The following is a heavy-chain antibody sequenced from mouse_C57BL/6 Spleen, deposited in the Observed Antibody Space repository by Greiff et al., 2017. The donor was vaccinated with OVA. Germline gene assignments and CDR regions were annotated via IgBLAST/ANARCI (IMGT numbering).Heavy chain of an antibody. D-gene: IGHD1-1*01. J-gene: IGHJ3*01. CDR3: ARGALRTARGVAY. CDR1: GYSITSGSY. V-gene: IGHV3-6*01. CDR2: ISYDGRT. Sequence: EVKLQESGPGLVKPSQSLSLTCSVTGYSITSGSYWNWLRPFPGNHLEWLGYISYDGRTTSHPSLNNRISITRDTSKNQFFLKLNSVTTEDTATYDWARGALRTARGVAYWGQGTLVTVSA.